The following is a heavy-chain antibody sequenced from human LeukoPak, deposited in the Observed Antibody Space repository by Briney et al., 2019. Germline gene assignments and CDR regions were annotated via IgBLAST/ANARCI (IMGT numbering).Heavy chain of an antibody. V-gene: IGHV3-30*18. CDR1: GFTFNNYG. CDR2: ISYDGSKK. J-gene: IGHJ4*02. Sequence: PGGSLRLSCAASGFTFNNYGMHWVRQAPGKGLEWVAVISYDGSKKYYADSVKGRFTISRDNSKNTLYLQMNSLRAEDTAVYYCAKDWGGDGYNEFIDYWGQGTLVTVSS. CDR3: AKDWGGDGYNEFIDY. D-gene: IGHD5-24*01.